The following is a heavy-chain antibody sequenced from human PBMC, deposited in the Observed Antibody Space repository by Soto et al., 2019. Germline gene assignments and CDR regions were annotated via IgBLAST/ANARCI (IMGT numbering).Heavy chain of an antibody. Sequence: ASVKVSCKVSGYTLTELSMHWVRQAPGKGLEWMGGFDPEDGETIYAQKFQGRVTMTEDTSTDTAYMELSSLRSEDTAVYYRATGLTAQLRYFDWLYYWGQGTLVTVSS. CDR1: GYTLTELS. D-gene: IGHD3-9*01. V-gene: IGHV1-24*01. J-gene: IGHJ4*02. CDR2: FDPEDGET. CDR3: ATGLTAQLRYFDWLYY.